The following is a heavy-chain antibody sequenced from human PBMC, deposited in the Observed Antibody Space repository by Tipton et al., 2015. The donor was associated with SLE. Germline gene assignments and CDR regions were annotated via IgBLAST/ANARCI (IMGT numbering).Heavy chain of an antibody. V-gene: IGHV4-34*01. D-gene: IGHD7-27*01. J-gene: IGHJ4*02. CDR3: ARATLGL. CDR1: GGSFSGYY. CDR2: INHSGST. Sequence: LRLSCAVYGGSFSGYYWSWIRQPPGKGLEWIGEINHSGSTNYNPSLKSRVTISVDTSKNQFSLKLSSVTAADTAVYYCARATLGLWGKGTLVTGSS.